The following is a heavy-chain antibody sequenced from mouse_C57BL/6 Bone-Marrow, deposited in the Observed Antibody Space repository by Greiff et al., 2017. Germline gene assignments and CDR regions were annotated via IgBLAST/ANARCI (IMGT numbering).Heavy chain of an antibody. V-gene: IGHV3-1*01. J-gene: IGHJ1*03. Sequence: EVKLMESGPGMVKPSQSLSLTCTVTGYSITSGYDWHWIRHFPGNKLEWMGYISYSGSTNYNPSPKNRISITHDTSKNHFFLKLNSVTTEDTATYYCARERRLTDWYFDVWGTGTTVTVSS. CDR1: GYSITSGYD. CDR3: ARERRLTDWYFDV. CDR2: ISYSGST. D-gene: IGHD4-1*01.